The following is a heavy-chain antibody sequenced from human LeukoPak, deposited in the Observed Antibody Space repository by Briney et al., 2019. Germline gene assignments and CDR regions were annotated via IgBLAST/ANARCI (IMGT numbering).Heavy chain of an antibody. V-gene: IGHV4-59*08. J-gene: IGHJ4*02. CDR3: ARQKGYSSGWYEGFDY. D-gene: IGHD6-19*01. CDR1: GGSINSYY. CDR2: IYDGGST. Sequence: SETLSLTCTVSGGSINSYYWSWIRQPPGKGLEWIGYIYDGGSTNYNPSLKSRVTISVDTSKNQFSLRLSSVTAADTAVYYCARQKGYSSGWYEGFDYWGQGTLVTVSS.